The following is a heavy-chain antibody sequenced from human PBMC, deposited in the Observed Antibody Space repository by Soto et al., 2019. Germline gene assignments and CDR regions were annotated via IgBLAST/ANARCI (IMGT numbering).Heavy chain of an antibody. J-gene: IGHJ6*02. Sequence: GGSLRLSCAASGFTFSNYGMHWIRQAPGKGLEWVAVILNDENNKDYGDSVKGRFTISRDNSKNTLYLQMNSLRVEDTAVYYCARDGGMTTVTASHYFGMDVWGQGTTVTVSS. CDR2: ILNDENNK. D-gene: IGHD4-4*01. V-gene: IGHV3-30-3*01. CDR3: ARDGGMTTVTASHYFGMDV. CDR1: GFTFSNYG.